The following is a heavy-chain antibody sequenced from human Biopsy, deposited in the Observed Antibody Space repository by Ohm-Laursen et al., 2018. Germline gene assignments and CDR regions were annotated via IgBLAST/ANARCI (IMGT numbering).Heavy chain of an antibody. CDR2: IYSSGST. V-gene: IGHV4-4*07. Sequence: SETLSLTCTVSGGSISNYYWSWIRQPAGKGLEWIGRIYSSGSTNYNPSLKSRVTMSVETSKNQFSLILNSMTAADTAVYYCAREPRIAAVAYFDPWGQGTLVTVSS. J-gene: IGHJ5*02. CDR1: GGSISNYY. D-gene: IGHD6-13*01. CDR3: AREPRIAAVAYFDP.